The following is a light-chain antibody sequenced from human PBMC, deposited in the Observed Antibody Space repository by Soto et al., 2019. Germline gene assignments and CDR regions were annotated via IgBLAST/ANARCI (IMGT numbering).Light chain of an antibody. V-gene: IGKV3-20*01. CDR3: KQYGSSPPYT. CDR2: SAS. J-gene: IGKJ2*01. Sequence: EIVLTQSPGTLSLSPGERATLSCRASQSVSSSYLAWYQQKPGQAPRLLIYSASSRATGIPDRFSGSGSGTDFTRTISRLEPEDFAVYYCKQYGSSPPYTFGQGTKLEIK. CDR1: QSVSSSY.